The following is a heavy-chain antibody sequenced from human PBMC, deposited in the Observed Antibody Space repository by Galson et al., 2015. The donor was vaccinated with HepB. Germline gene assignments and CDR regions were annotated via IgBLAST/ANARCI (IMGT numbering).Heavy chain of an antibody. CDR1: GFTFSSYW. D-gene: IGHD3-22*01. CDR2: IKQDGSEK. Sequence: SLRLSCAASGFTFSSYWMSWVRQAPGKGLEWVANIKQDGSEKYYVDSVKGRFTISRDNAKNSLYLQMNSLRAEDTAVYYCARRHRAERYDSSGSDWFDPWGQGTLVTVSS. V-gene: IGHV3-7*01. J-gene: IGHJ5*02. CDR3: ARRHRAERYDSSGSDWFDP.